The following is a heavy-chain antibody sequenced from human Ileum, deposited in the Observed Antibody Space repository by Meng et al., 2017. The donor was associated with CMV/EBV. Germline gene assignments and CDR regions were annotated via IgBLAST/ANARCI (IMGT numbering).Heavy chain of an antibody. J-gene: IGHJ4*02. CDR1: GGPISSSSYN. D-gene: IGHD6-19*01. CDR2: IYYSGST. Sequence: RHESGPGIVEPVETLSLMCTVSGGPISSSSYNWACIRQPPGKVLEWIGSIYYSGSTYYNPSLKSRVTISVDTSKNQFSLKLTSVTAADTAVHFCARVESNSSGWFVSYWGQGALVTVSS. V-gene: IGHV4-39*07. CDR3: ARVESNSSGWFVSY.